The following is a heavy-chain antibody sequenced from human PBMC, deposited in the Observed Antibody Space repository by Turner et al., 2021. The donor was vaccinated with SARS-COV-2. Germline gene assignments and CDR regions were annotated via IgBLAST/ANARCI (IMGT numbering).Heavy chain of an antibody. CDR1: GGSISTYY. V-gene: IGHV4-59*08. J-gene: IGHJ2*01. CDR3: ARYVRYNWNYGYFDL. D-gene: IGHD1-20*01. CDR2: IYYSGST. Sequence: QVQLQESGPGLVKPSETLSLTCTVPGGSISTYYWSWIRQPPGKGLEWIGYIYYSGSTNYNPSLKSRVTISVDTSKNQFSLKLSSVTAADTAVYYCARYVRYNWNYGYFDLWGRGTLVTVSS.